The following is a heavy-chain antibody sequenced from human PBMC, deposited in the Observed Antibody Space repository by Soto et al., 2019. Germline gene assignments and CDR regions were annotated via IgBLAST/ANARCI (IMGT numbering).Heavy chain of an antibody. D-gene: IGHD2-15*01. CDR1: GFTFSSSA. CDR3: ARLRGRYHYGMDV. V-gene: IGHV1-58*01. CDR2: IDVGSANA. J-gene: IGHJ6*02. Sequence: SVKVSCKTSGFTFSSSAVHWVRQARGHRLQWIGWIDVGSANANYSPSFQGHXTISXXXSISTAYLQWSSLKASDTAMYYCARLRGRYHYGMDVRGQGTTVTVSS.